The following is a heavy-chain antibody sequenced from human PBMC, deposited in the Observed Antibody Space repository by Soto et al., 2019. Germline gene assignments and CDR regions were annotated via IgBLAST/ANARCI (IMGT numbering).Heavy chain of an antibody. J-gene: IGHJ4*02. V-gene: IGHV3-23*01. CDR2: ISGSGGST. CDR3: AKGSRTSRPYYFDY. Sequence: PGGALRLSFAASRFTFISYSLSWVPQAPGKGLEWVSAISGSGGSTYYADSVKGRFTISRDNSKNTLYLQMNSLRVEDTAVYFCAKGSRTSRPYYFDYWGQGTLVTVSS. CDR1: RFTFISYS. D-gene: IGHD2-2*01.